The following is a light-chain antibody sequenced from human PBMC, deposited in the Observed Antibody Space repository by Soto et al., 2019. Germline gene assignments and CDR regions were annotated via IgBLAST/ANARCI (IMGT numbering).Light chain of an antibody. Sequence: QSVLTQPASVSGSPGQSITISCTGTSSDIGSDYMVSWYQLHPGKAPKVMIYEGTRRPSGVSSRFSVSKSDNTASLTISGLQAEDEADYYCCTYAPSINFVVFGGGTKLTVL. CDR1: SSDIGSDYM. CDR3: CTYAPSINFVV. J-gene: IGLJ2*01. V-gene: IGLV2-23*01. CDR2: EGT.